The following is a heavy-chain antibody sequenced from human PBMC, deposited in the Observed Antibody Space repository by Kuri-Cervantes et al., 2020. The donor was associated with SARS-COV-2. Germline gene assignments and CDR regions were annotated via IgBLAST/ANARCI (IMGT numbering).Heavy chain of an antibody. Sequence: ASVKVSCKASGYTFSTYDISWVRQATGQGLEWMGWMNPNSGNTGYAQKFQGRVTMTRDTSTSTVYMELSSLRSEDTAVYYCAVIMVQGVIILDYWGQGTLVTVSS. CDR1: GYTFSTYD. D-gene: IGHD3-10*01. CDR2: MNPNSGNT. CDR3: AVIMVQGVIILDY. J-gene: IGHJ4*02. V-gene: IGHV1-8*02.